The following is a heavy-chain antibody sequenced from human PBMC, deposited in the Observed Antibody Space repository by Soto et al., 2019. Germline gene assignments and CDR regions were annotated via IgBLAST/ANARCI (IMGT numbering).Heavy chain of an antibody. CDR3: ARVRLRGYFDC. J-gene: IGHJ4*02. V-gene: IGHV3-11*05. CDR2: ISTSSSYT. CDR1: GFTFSDHY. Sequence: QVQLVESGGGLVKPGGSLRLSCVASGFTFSDHYMTWIRQAPGKGLEWLSYISTSSSYTNYADSVKGRCTISRDNAMNSLYLQMNSLRAEDTAGYYCARVRLRGYFDCWGQGTLVTVSS.